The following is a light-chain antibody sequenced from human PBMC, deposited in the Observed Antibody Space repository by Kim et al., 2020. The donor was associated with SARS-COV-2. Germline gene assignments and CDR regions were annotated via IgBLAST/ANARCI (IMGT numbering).Light chain of an antibody. V-gene: IGLV3-21*04. J-gene: IGLJ2*01. CDR3: QVWDSSDDHRVV. CDR2: YDS. CDR1: SIGSKS. Sequence: YELTQPPSVSVAPGKTARITCGGTSIGSKSVHWYQQKPGQAPVLVISYDSVRPSGIPERFSGSNSGNTATVTISRVEAGDEANYYCQVWDSSDDHRVVFGGGTQLTVL.